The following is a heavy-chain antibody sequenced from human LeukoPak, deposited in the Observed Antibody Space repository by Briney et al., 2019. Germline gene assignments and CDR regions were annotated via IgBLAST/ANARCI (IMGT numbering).Heavy chain of an antibody. D-gene: IGHD3-22*01. CDR2: IYYSGST. CDR1: GGSISNY. J-gene: IGHJ6*03. V-gene: IGHV4-59*01. Sequence: SETLSLTCTVSGGSISNYWSWIRQPPGKGLEWIGYIYYSGSTNYNPSLKSRVTISVDTSKNQFSLKLSSVTAADTAVYYCARGANYYDSSGYYLAYYYYYYMDVWGKGTTVTVSS. CDR3: ARGANYYDSSGYYLAYYYYYYMDV.